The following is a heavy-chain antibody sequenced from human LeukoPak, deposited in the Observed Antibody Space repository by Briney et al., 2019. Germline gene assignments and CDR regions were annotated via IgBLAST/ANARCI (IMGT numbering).Heavy chain of an antibody. J-gene: IGHJ1*01. V-gene: IGHV3-7*01. CDR1: GFTFSSYW. CDR2: IKQDGSEK. CDR3: ARERVLWGSYREYFQH. D-gene: IGHD3-16*02. Sequence: GGSLRLSCAASGFTFSSYWMSWVRQAPGKGLEWVANIKQDGSEKYYVDSVKGRFTISRDNAKNSLYLQMNSLRAEDTAVYYCARERVLWGSYREYFQHWGQGSLVTVSS.